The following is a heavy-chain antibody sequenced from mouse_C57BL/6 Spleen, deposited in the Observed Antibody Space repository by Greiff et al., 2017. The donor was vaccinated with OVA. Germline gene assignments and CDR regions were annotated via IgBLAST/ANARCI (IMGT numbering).Heavy chain of an antibody. CDR1: GYTFTSYW. V-gene: IGHV1-61*01. Sequence: VQLQQPGAELVRPGSSVKLSCKASGYTFTSYWMDWVKQRPGQGLEWIGNIYPSDSETHYNQKFKDKATLTVDKSSSTAYMQLSSLTSEDSAVYYCARNGAFYSNLWYFDVWGTGTTVTVSS. D-gene: IGHD2-5*01. CDR2: IYPSDSET. CDR3: ARNGAFYSNLWYFDV. J-gene: IGHJ1*03.